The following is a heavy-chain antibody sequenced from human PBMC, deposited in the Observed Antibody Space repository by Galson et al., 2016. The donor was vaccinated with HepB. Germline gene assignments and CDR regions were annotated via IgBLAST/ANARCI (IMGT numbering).Heavy chain of an antibody. CDR3: SRVMTGSYFD. J-gene: IGHJ4*02. CDR1: GFTFNAHW. V-gene: IGHV3-7*01. Sequence: SLRLSCAASGFTFNAHWMNWVRQAPGKGLEWVANIRGDGIVSYYAESVRGRFTISRDNAKNSLYLQMNGLRVVETAVYSCSRVMTGSYFDWGQGTLVTLSS. CDR2: IRGDGIVS. D-gene: IGHD3-10*01.